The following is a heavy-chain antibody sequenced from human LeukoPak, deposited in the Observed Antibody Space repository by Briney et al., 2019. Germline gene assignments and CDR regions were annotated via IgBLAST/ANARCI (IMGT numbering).Heavy chain of an antibody. Sequence: GGSLRLSCAASGFTVSSNYTSWVRQAPGKGLEWVSVIYSGGSTYYADSVKGRFTISRDNSKNTLYLQMNSLRAEDTAVYYCARDDYSHYYGMDVWGQGTTVTVSS. CDR1: GFTVSSNY. V-gene: IGHV3-53*01. J-gene: IGHJ6*02. CDR3: ARDDYSHYYGMDV. D-gene: IGHD4-11*01. CDR2: IYSGGST.